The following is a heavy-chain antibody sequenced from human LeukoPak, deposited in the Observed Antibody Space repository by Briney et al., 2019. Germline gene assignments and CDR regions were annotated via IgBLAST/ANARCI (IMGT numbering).Heavy chain of an antibody. CDR2: IYPDDSDA. Sequence: GESLKISCKGSGYSFTSSWIGWVRQMPGKGLEWMGIIYPDDSDARYSPSFQGQVTISADKSISTAYLQWSSLKASDTAMYYCARHGRISWSHDAFDIWGQGTVVTVSS. D-gene: IGHD6-13*01. CDR1: GYSFTSSW. CDR3: ARHGRISWSHDAFDI. J-gene: IGHJ3*02. V-gene: IGHV5-51*01.